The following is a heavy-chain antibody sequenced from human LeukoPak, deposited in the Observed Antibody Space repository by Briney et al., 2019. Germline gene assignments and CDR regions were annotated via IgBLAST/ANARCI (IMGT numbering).Heavy chain of an antibody. CDR1: GYTFTSYD. D-gene: IGHD3-22*01. Sequence: GASVKVSCKASGYTFTSYDINWVRQATGQGLEWMGWMNPNSGNTGYAQKFRGRVTMTRNTSISTAYMELSSLRSEDTAVYYCARGSYSDGNGEDSFDPWGQGTRVTVSS. V-gene: IGHV1-8*01. CDR2: MNPNSGNT. J-gene: IGHJ5*02. CDR3: ARGSYSDGNGEDSFDP.